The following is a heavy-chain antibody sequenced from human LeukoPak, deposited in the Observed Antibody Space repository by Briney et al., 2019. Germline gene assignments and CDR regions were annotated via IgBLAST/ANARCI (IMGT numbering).Heavy chain of an antibody. CDR2: IYYSGST. Sequence: SETLSLTCTVSGYSISSGYYWGWIRQPPGKGLEWIGYIYYSGSTNYNPSLKSRVTISVDTSKNQFSLKLSSVTAADTAVYYCARGGADYPDYWGQGTLVTVSS. V-gene: IGHV4-38-2*02. J-gene: IGHJ4*02. D-gene: IGHD1-26*01. CDR3: ARGGADYPDY. CDR1: GYSISSGYY.